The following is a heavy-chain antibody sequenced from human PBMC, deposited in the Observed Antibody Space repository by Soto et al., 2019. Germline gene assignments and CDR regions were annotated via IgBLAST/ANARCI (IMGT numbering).Heavy chain of an antibody. CDR1: GFTFSSYG. CDR2: IWYDGSNK. V-gene: IGHV3-33*01. D-gene: IGHD2-2*01. CDR3: ARTPKHCSSASCYVTAFDY. J-gene: IGHJ4*02. Sequence: GGSLRLSCAASGFTFSSYGMHWVRQAPGKGLEWVAVIWYDGSNKYYADSVKGRFTISRDNSKNTLYLQMNSLRAEDTAVYYCARTPKHCSSASCYVTAFDYWGQGTLVTVSS.